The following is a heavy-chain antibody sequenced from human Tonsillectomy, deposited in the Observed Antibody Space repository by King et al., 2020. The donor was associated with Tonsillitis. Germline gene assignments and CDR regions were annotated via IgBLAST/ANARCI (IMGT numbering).Heavy chain of an antibody. D-gene: IGHD1-26*01. J-gene: IGHJ5*02. CDR1: GFTFDDYT. Sequence: VQLVESGGVVVQPGGSLRLSCAASGFTFDDYTMHWVRQAPGKGLEWVSLISWDGGSTYYADSVKGRFTISIDNSKNYLYLELNSLRAEDTALYYCATGPSGRYWFDHWGQGTLVTVSS. CDR2: ISWDGGST. CDR3: ATGPSGRYWFDH. V-gene: IGHV3-43*01.